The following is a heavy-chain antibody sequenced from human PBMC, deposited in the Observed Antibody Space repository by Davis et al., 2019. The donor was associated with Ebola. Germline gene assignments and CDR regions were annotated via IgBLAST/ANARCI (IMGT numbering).Heavy chain of an antibody. CDR3: AKSDKLDY. CDR2: ISYDGSNK. CDR1: GFTFSSYG. D-gene: IGHD2-21*02. J-gene: IGHJ4*02. V-gene: IGHV3-30*18. Sequence: GGSLRLSCAASGFTFSSYGMHWVRQAPGKGLEWVAVISYDGSNKYYADSVKGRFTISRDNSKNTLYLQMNGLRAEDTAVYYCAKSDKLDYWGQGTLVTVSS.